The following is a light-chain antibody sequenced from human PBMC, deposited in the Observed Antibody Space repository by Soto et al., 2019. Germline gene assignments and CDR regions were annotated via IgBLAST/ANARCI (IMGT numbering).Light chain of an antibody. J-gene: IGKJ1*01. CDR1: QSFSSSY. CDR2: GAS. CDR3: QQYGSA. V-gene: IGKV3-20*01. Sequence: EIVLTQSPGTLSLSPGERATLSCRASQSFSSSYLAWYQQKPGQAPRLLIYGASSRATGIPDRFSGSGSGTDFTLTISRLEPEDFAVYYCQQYGSAFGQGPKVDIK.